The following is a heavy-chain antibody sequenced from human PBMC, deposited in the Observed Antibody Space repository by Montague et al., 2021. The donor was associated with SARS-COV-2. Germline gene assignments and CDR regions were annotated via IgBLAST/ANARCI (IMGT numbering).Heavy chain of an antibody. D-gene: IGHD1-7*01. V-gene: IGHV4-34*01. CDR2: INHSGTT. Sequence: SETLSLTCAVYGGSFSAYYWSWIRQPPGRGLEWIGGINHSGTTNYKSSLESRLSMSVDTSKNQFSLNLSSVTAADTAVYFCSRTYRGTFDFWGQGILVTVSS. CDR3: SRTYRGTFDF. J-gene: IGHJ4*02. CDR1: GGSFSAYY.